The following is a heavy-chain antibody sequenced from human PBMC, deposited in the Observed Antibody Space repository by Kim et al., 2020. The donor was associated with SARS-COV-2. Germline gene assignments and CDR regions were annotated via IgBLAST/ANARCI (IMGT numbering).Heavy chain of an antibody. CDR2: IYYSGST. Sequence: SETLSLTCTVSGGSISSYYWSWIRQPPGKGLEWIGYIYYSGSTNYNPSLKSRVTISVDTSKNQFSLKLSSVTAADTAVYYCARDGSGSYFDYWGQGTLVTVSS. CDR3: ARDGSGSYFDY. D-gene: IGHD1-26*01. J-gene: IGHJ4*02. CDR1: GGSISSYY. V-gene: IGHV4-59*01.